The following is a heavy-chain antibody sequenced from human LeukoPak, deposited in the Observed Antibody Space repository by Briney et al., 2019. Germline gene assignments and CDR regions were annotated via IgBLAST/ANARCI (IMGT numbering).Heavy chain of an antibody. J-gene: IGHJ4*02. Sequence: SETLSLTCAVYGGSFSGYYWSWIRQPPGKGLEWIGEINHSGSTNYNPSLKSRVTISVDTSKNQFSLKLSSVTAADTAEYYCARGGTGTGDIVVVPAAIRGGFDYWGQGTLVTVSS. CDR1: GGSFSGYY. CDR2: INHSGST. V-gene: IGHV4-34*01. CDR3: ARGGTGTGDIVVVPAAIRGGFDY. D-gene: IGHD2-2*02.